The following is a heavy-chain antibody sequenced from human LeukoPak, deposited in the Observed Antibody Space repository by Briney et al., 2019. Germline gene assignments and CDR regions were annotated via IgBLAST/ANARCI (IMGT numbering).Heavy chain of an antibody. CDR2: IYGGGNT. Sequence: SGGSLRLSCAASGFTFSSYAMSWVRQAPGKGLEWVSVIYGGGNTYYADSVKGRFTISRDNSKNTVYLQMNSLRAEDTAIYFCARDHGAYSNGFYYYYGMDVWGQGTTVTVSS. D-gene: IGHD6-19*01. CDR3: ARDHGAYSNGFYYYYGMDV. J-gene: IGHJ6*02. CDR1: GFTFSSYA. V-gene: IGHV3-66*01.